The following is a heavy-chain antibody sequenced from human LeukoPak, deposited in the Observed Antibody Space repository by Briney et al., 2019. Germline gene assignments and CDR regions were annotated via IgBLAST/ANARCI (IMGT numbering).Heavy chain of an antibody. CDR1: GYTFTGYY. Sequence: ASVKVSCKASGYTFTGYYLHWVRQAPGQGLEWMGWINPNSGGTKYPQTFQGRVTITRERTISTAYLEVTRLRSDDTAVYYCARKYDILTGQSNWFDPWGQGTLVTVSS. V-gene: IGHV1-2*02. D-gene: IGHD3-9*01. CDR2: INPNSGGT. CDR3: ARKYDILTGQSNWFDP. J-gene: IGHJ5*02.